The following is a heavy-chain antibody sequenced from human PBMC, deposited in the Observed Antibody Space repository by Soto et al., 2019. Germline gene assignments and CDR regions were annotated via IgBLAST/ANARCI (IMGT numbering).Heavy chain of an antibody. Sequence: SETLSLTCAVYGGSFSGYYWSWIRQPPGKGLEWIAEINHSGSTNYNPSLKSRATISVDTSKNQFSLKLSSVTAADTAVYYCARGAGGSGSYRSPIADAFDIWGQGTMVTVSS. CDR1: GGSFSGYY. CDR3: ARGAGGSGSYRSPIADAFDI. V-gene: IGHV4-34*01. CDR2: INHSGST. D-gene: IGHD3-10*01. J-gene: IGHJ3*02.